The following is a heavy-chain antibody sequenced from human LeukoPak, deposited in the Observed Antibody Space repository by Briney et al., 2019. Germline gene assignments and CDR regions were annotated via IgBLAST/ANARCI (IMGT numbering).Heavy chain of an antibody. V-gene: IGHV4-4*07. D-gene: IGHD6-19*01. CDR3: ARGGSGWSRFLYYFDY. CDR2: IYTSGST. CDR1: RGSISSYY. J-gene: IGHJ4*02. Sequence: PSETLCLTCTVSRGSISSYYWSWIRQPAGKGLEWIGRIYTSGSTNYNPSLKSRVTMSVDTSKNQFSLKLSSVTAADTAVYYCARGGSGWSRFLYYFDYWGQGTLVTVSS.